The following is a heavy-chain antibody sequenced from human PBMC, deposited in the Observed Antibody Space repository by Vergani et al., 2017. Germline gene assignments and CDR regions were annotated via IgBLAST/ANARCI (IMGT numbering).Heavy chain of an antibody. J-gene: IGHJ3*02. D-gene: IGHD6-6*01. CDR2: ISSSSSYI. CDR3: AREDSSSWVLDAFVI. V-gene: IGHV3-21*01. CDR1: GFTFSSYS. Sequence: EVQLVESGGGLVKPGGSLRLSCAASGFTFSSYSMNWVRQAPGKGLEWVSSISSSSSYIYYADSVKGRFTISRDNAKNSLYLQMNSLRAEDTAVYYCAREDSSSWVLDAFVIWGQGTMVTVSS.